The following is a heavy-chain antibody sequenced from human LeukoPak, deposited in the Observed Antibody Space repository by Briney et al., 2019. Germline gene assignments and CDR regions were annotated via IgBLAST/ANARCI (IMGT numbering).Heavy chain of an antibody. V-gene: IGHV4-59*01. CDR3: ARGAATNYYESRERSVSPHPGFEH. CDR2: IYHSGST. D-gene: IGHD3-22*01. Sequence: KPSETLSLTCTVSGGSISSYYWSWIRQPPGKGLEWIGNIYHSGSTNYSPSLKSRVTISLDRSKNQLSLKVTSVTAADTAVYYCARGAATNYYESRERSVSPHPGFEHWGQGTLVTVSS. J-gene: IGHJ4*02. CDR1: GGSISSYY.